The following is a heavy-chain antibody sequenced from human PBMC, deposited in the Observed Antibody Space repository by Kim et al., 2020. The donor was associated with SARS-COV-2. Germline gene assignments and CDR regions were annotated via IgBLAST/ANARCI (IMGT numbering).Heavy chain of an antibody. CDR3: IRAPAVVVPAQYWYFDL. D-gene: IGHD2-2*01. J-gene: IGHJ2*01. Sequence: SVKGRFTISRDISKNTLYLQMNSLRADDTAVYYCIRAPAVVVPAQYWYFDLWGRGSLVTVSS. V-gene: IGHV3-23*01.